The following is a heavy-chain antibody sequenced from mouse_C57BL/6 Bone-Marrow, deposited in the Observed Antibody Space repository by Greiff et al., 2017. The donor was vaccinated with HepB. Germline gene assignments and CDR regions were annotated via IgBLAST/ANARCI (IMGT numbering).Heavy chain of an antibody. Sequence: VQLQQSGPELVKLGASVKISCKASGYSFTGYYMNWVKQSPEKSLEWIGEINPSTGGTTYNQKFKAKVTLTVDKSSRTAYMQLKGLTSENSEVYYCARRFAYWGQGTLVTVSA. CDR2: INPSTGGT. J-gene: IGHJ3*01. CDR1: GYSFTGYY. CDR3: ARRFAY. V-gene: IGHV1-42*01.